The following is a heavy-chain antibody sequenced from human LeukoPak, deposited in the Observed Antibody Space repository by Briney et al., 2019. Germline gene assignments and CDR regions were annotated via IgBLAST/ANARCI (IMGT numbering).Heavy chain of an antibody. CDR1: GGSFSGYY. CDR3: ARGSPSGGGSYYWTTAFDY. D-gene: IGHD1-26*01. V-gene: IGHV4-34*01. Sequence: SETLSLTCAVYGGSFSGYYWSWIRQPPGKGLEWIGEINHSGSTYYNPSLKSRVTISVDTSKNQFSLKLSSVTAADTAVYYCARGSPSGGGSYYWTTAFDYWGQGTLVTVSS. J-gene: IGHJ4*02. CDR2: INHSGST.